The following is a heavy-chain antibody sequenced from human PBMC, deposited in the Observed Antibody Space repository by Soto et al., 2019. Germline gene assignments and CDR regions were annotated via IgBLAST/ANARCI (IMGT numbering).Heavy chain of an antibody. V-gene: IGHV4-30-2*01. D-gene: IGHD3-22*01. CDR1: GASVSSGGYS. CDR2: IYHSGST. Sequence: QLQLQESGSGLVKPSQTLSLTCAVSGASVSSGGYSWRWIRQPPGKGLDRIGYIYHSGSTYYNPSLSSRVTISEDRSKNHYSLKLCSVTAADTAMYYCARVSTGGYYYHFDSWGQGTLVTVSS. J-gene: IGHJ4*02. CDR3: ARVSTGGYYYHFDS.